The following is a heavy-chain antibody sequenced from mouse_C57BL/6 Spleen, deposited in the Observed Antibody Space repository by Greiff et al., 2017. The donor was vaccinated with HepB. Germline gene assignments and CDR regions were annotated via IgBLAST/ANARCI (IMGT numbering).Heavy chain of an antibody. CDR2: ISDGGSYT. V-gene: IGHV5-4*03. CDR1: GFTFSSYA. CDR3: ARLGAY. J-gene: IGHJ2*01. Sequence: EVKLVESGGGLVKPGGSLKLSCAASGFTFSSYAMSWVRQTPEKRLEWVATISDGGSYTYYPDIVKGRFTISRDNAKNNLYLQMSHLKSEDTAMYYCARLGAYWGQGTTLTVSS.